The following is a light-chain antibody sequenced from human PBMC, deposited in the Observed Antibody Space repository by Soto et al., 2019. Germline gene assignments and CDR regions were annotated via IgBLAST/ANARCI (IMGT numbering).Light chain of an antibody. CDR1: QSVSNN. CDR3: QQYGASPLT. J-gene: IGKJ4*01. CDR2: GAS. Sequence: EIVLTQSPATLSLSPGEGATLSCRASQSVSNNLAWYQQQPGQAPRLLVYGASSRATDIPDRFSGSGSGTDFTLTISRLEPEDFAVYSCQQYGASPLTFGGGTKVDIK. V-gene: IGKV3-20*01.